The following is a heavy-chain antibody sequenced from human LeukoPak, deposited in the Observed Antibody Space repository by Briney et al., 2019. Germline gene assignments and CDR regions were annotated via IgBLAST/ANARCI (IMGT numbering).Heavy chain of an antibody. V-gene: IGHV3-30-3*01. CDR1: GFTFSSYA. Sequence: GRSLRLSCATSGFTFSSYAMHWVRQAPGKGLEWVAVVSYDGSNKFYADPVKGRFTISRDNSKNTLYLQMNSLRAEDTAVYFCARVRCSSAACNFAAMDVWGQGTTVTVSS. J-gene: IGHJ6*02. D-gene: IGHD2-2*01. CDR2: VSYDGSNK. CDR3: ARVRCSSAACNFAAMDV.